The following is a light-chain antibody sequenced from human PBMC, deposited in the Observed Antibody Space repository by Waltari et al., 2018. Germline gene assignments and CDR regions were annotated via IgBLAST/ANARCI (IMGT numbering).Light chain of an antibody. Sequence: QSALTQPASVSGSPGQSITISCTGTSSDVGSYNLVSWYQQHPGKAPKLMIYEGSKRPSGVSNRFSGAKSGNTASLTIAGLQADDEADYYCCSYAPSSTVWVFGGGTKLTVL. CDR1: SSDVGSYNL. CDR3: CSYAPSSTVWV. V-gene: IGLV2-23*01. CDR2: EGS. J-gene: IGLJ3*02.